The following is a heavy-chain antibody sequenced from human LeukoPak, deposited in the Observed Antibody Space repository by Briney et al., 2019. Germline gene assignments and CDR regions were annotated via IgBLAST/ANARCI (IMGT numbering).Heavy chain of an antibody. V-gene: IGHV7-4-1*02. D-gene: IGHD6-19*01. J-gene: IGHJ5*02. CDR1: GYTFTSYA. CDR3: ARDPSSGWYLKGWFDP. Sequence: ASVKVSCKASGYTFTSYAMNWVRQAPGQGLEWMGWINTNTGNPTYAQGFTGRFVFSLDTSVSTAYLQISSLRAEDTAVYYCARDPSSGWYLKGWFDPWGQGTLVTVSS. CDR2: INTNTGNP.